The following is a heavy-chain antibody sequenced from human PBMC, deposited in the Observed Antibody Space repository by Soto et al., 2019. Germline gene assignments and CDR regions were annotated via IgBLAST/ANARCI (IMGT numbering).Heavy chain of an antibody. Sequence: QEQLVQSGGGVVQPGRSLRLSCEASGFTFSRNAMHWVRQAPGKGLEWVAVISFDGNNQYYTDSVEGRFTISRDNSKNTLDLQMNSLRREDTAVYYCASDREYSGFYYGMDVWGQGTTVTVS. CDR1: GFTFSRNA. J-gene: IGHJ6*02. CDR2: ISFDGNNQ. D-gene: IGHD5-12*01. V-gene: IGHV3-30-3*01. CDR3: ASDREYSGFYYGMDV.